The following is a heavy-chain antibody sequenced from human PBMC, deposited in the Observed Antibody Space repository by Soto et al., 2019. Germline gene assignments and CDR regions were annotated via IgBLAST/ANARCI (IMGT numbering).Heavy chain of an antibody. CDR1: GFTFSNYG. Sequence: QVQLVESGGGVVQPGRSLRLSCAASGFTFSNYGMHWVRQAPGKALEWVAVISHDGSQKYYGDSVKGRFTVSRDNSESTGYLRMTSLAAEDTAVYYCAKVVVGLGYDYGMDVWGQGTTVSVS. CDR3: AKVVVGLGYDYGMDV. V-gene: IGHV3-30*18. J-gene: IGHJ6*02. D-gene: IGHD2-15*01. CDR2: ISHDGSQK.